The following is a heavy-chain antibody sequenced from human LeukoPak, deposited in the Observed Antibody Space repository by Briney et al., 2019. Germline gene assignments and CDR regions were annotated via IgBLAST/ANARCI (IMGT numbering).Heavy chain of an antibody. J-gene: IGHJ4*02. CDR1: GFTFSSYS. Sequence: GGSLRLSCTASGFTFSSYSMNWVRQAPGKGLEWVAVISYDGSNKYYADSVKGRFTISRDNSKNTLYLQMNSLRAEDTAVYYCARAVRRSGTSMKYWGQGTLVTVSS. D-gene: IGHD1-7*01. CDR2: ISYDGSNK. CDR3: ARAVRRSGTSMKY. V-gene: IGHV3-30*03.